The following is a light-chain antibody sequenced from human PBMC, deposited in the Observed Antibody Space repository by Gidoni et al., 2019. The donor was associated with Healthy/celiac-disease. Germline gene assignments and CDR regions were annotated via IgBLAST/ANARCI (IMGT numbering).Light chain of an antibody. V-gene: IGLV4-69*01. Sequence: QLVLTQSPSASASLGASVKLTCPLSSGHSSYASAWHQQQPEKGPRYLMKLNSDGSHSKGDGIPDRFSGSSSGAERYLTISSLQSEDEADYYCQTWGTGIVVFGGGTKLTVL. CDR2: LNSDGSH. J-gene: IGLJ2*01. CDR3: QTWGTGIVV. CDR1: SGHSSYA.